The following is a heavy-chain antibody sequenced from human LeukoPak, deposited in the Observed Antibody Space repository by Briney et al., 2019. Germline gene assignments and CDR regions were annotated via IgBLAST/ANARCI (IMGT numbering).Heavy chain of an antibody. CDR1: GGSFSGYY. J-gene: IGHJ4*01. V-gene: IGHV4-34*01. Sequence: SETLSLTCAVYGGSFSGYYWSWIRQPPGKGLEWIGEINHSGSTNYNPSLKSRVTISVDTSKHQFSLTLNSVTAADTAVYYCAREYDYWSLGTLVTVSS. CDR2: INHSGST. CDR3: AREYDY. D-gene: IGHD2/OR15-2a*01.